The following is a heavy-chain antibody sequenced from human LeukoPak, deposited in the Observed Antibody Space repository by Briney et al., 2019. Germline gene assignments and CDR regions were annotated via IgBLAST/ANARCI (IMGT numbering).Heavy chain of an antibody. CDR1: GFTFSSYA. J-gene: IGHJ6*02. CDR3: AKVLRVTNFDYYGMDV. V-gene: IGHV3-23*01. Sequence: GGSLRLSCAASGFTFSSYAMSWVRQAPGQGLEWVSAISGSGGSTYYADSVKGRFTISRDNSKNTLYLQMNSLRAEDTAVYYCAKVLRVTNFDYYGMDVWGQGTTVTVSS. D-gene: IGHD2-8*01. CDR2: ISGSGGST.